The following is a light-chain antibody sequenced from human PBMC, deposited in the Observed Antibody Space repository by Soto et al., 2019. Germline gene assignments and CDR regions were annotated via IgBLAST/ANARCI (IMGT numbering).Light chain of an antibody. J-gene: IGKJ1*01. Sequence: IVFTQSPGTLSLSPGERATLSCRASQSVTSSYLAWYQQKPGQAPSLLIYGASSRATGIPDRFSGSGSGTDFTLTISRLEPEDFAVYYCQQYGYSQWTFGQGTKVDIK. V-gene: IGKV3-20*01. CDR3: QQYGYSQWT. CDR2: GAS. CDR1: QSVTSSY.